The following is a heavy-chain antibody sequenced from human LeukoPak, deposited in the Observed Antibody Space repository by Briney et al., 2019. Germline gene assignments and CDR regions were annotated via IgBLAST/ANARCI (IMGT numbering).Heavy chain of an antibody. CDR3: VRDVVETSAVYYFDY. D-gene: IGHD2-2*01. CDR1: GFSFTTYW. V-gene: IGHV3-74*01. Sequence: GGSLRLSCTASGFSFTTYWMHWVRQVPGKGLVWVSRISSDGNDTNYADAVKGRFTISRDNSKNTVYLQMNSLRAEDTAVYYCVRDVVETSAVYYFDYWGQGTLLTVSS. J-gene: IGHJ4*02. CDR2: ISSDGNDT.